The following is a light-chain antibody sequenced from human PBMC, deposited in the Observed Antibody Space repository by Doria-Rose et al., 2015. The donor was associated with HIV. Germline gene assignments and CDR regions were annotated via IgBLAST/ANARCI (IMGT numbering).Light chain of an antibody. Sequence: EIVMTQSPATLSLSPGERVTLSCRASQSVSSYLAWYQQKPGQAPRLLIYDASNRATGIPARFSGSRSGTDFTLTISSLEPEDFAVYYCQQRSNWPPLFGPGTKVAIK. V-gene: IGKV3-11*01. CDR3: QQRSNWPPL. CDR2: DAS. J-gene: IGKJ3*01. CDR1: QSVSSY.